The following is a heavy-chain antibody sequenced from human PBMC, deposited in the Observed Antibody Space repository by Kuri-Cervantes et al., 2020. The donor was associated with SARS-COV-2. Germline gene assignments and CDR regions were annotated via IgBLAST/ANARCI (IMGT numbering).Heavy chain of an antibody. CDR2: INDSGST. CDR3: AMRSGDFDY. CDR1: GGSFSGYY. J-gene: IGHJ4*02. D-gene: IGHD7-27*01. Sequence: SETLSLTCAVYGGSFSGYYWSWIRQPPGKGLEWIGEINDSGSTNYNPSLKSRVTISVDTSKNQFSLKLSSVTAADTAVYYCAMRSGDFDYWGQGTLVTVSS. V-gene: IGHV4-34*01.